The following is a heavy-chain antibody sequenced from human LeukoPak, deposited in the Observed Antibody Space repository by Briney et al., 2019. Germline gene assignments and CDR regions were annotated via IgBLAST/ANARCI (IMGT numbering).Heavy chain of an antibody. CDR3: ARGWRCVVVDPYYFDY. CDR1: RDTFSSYV. Sequence: SVKVSCKDSRDTFSSYVIGWVRQVGGEGLEWMGGINPIFSRTKYAGKFEGRITITADRSTSTAYMELSSLKSEDTAVYYCARGWRCVVVDPYYFDYWGQGTVITVSS. D-gene: IGHD3-10*01. CDR2: INPIFSRT. V-gene: IGHV1-69*06. J-gene: IGHJ4*02.